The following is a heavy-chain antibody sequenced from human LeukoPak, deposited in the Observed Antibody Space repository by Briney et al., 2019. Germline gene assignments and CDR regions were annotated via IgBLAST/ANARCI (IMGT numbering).Heavy chain of an antibody. CDR1: GGSFSGYY. Sequence: SETLSLTCAVYGGSFSGYYWSWIRQPPGKGLEWIGEINHSGSTNYNPSLKSRVTISVDTSKNQFSLKLSSVTAADTAVYYCAREGRGSIRYWGQETLVTVSS. CDR3: AREGRGSIRY. J-gene: IGHJ4*02. D-gene: IGHD2-2*02. CDR2: INHSGST. V-gene: IGHV4-34*01.